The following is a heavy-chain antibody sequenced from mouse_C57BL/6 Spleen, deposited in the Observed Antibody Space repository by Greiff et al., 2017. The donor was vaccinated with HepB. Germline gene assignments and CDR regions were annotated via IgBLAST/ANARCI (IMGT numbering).Heavy chain of an antibody. CDR2: INPGSGGT. D-gene: IGHD1-1*01. J-gene: IGHJ4*01. V-gene: IGHV1-54*01. CDR1: GYAFTNYL. CDR3: ARLRGAMDY. Sequence: VQLQQSGAELVRPGTSVKVSCKASGYAFTNYLIEWVKQRPGQGLEWIGVINPGSGGTNYNEKFKGKATLTADKSSSTAYMQLSSLTSEDSAVYFCARLRGAMDYWGQGTSVTVSS.